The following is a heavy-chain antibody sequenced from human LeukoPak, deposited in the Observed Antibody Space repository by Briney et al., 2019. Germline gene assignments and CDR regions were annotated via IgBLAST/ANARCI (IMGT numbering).Heavy chain of an antibody. CDR1: GYTFTGYY. V-gene: IGHV1-2*06. CDR3: ARDAGYSGYDFDY. Sequence: ASVKVSCKASGYTFTGYYMHRVRQAPGQGLEWMGRINPDSGGTNYAQKFQGRVTMTRDTSISTAYMELSRLRSDDTAVYYRARDAGYSGYDFDYWGQGTLVTVSS. J-gene: IGHJ4*02. CDR2: INPDSGGT. D-gene: IGHD5-12*01.